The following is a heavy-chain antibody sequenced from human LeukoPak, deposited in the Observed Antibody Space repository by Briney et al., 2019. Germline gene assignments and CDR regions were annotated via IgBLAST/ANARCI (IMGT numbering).Heavy chain of an antibody. CDR3: ARVRGATNYYYYYMDV. V-gene: IGHV1-46*01. D-gene: IGHD1-26*01. Sequence: ASVKVSCKASGYTFTSYYIHWVRQAPGQGLEWMGIINPSGASTGYAQNLQGRLTMTRDMSTSTVYMELSSLRSEDTAVYFCARVRGATNYYYYYMDVWGKGTTVTVSS. CDR2: INPSGAST. J-gene: IGHJ6*03. CDR1: GYTFTSYY.